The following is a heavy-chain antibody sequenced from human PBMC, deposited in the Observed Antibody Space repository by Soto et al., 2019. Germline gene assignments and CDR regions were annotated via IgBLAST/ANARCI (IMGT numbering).Heavy chain of an antibody. J-gene: IGHJ6*02. CDR2: IIPIFGTA. CDR3: ARPALKGMIAAAGYYYSGMDV. D-gene: IGHD6-13*01. Sequence: SVKVSCKASGGTFSSYAISWVRQAPGQGLEWMGGIIPIFGTANYAQKFQGRVTITADESTSTAYMELSSLRSEDTAVYYCARPALKGMIAAAGYYYSGMDVWGQGTTVTVSS. CDR1: GGTFSSYA. V-gene: IGHV1-69*13.